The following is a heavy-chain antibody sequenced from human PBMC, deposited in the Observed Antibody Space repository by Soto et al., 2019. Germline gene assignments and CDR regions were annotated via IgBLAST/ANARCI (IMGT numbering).Heavy chain of an antibody. CDR2: INPNSGGT. CDR3: ARGGELSGYDMNWFDS. Sequence: GASVRVSCKASGYTFTGYYMHWVRQAPGQGLEWMGWINPNSGGTNYAQKFQGWVTMTRDTSISTAYMELSRLRSDGTAVYYCARGGELSGYDMNWFDSWGQGTLVTVSS. D-gene: IGHD5-12*01. V-gene: IGHV1-2*04. J-gene: IGHJ5*01. CDR1: GYTFTGYY.